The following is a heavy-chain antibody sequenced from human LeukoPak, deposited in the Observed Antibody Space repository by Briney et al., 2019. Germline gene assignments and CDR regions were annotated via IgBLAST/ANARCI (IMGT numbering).Heavy chain of an antibody. D-gene: IGHD3-22*01. V-gene: IGHV1-18*01. CDR2: ISAYNGNT. CDR3: ARDRRYYYDSSGEKRIDY. J-gene: IGHJ4*02. CDR1: GYTFTSYG. Sequence: ASVKVSCTASGYTFTSYGISWVRPAPGQGLEWMGWISAYNGNTNYAQKLQGRVTMTTDTSTSTAYMELRSLRSDDTAVYYCARDRRYYYDSSGEKRIDYWGQGTLVTVSS.